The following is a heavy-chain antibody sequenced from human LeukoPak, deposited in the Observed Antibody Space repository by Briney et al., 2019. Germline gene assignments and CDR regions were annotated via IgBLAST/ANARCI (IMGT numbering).Heavy chain of an antibody. D-gene: IGHD2-15*01. CDR3: ARGNVAVSRDY. Sequence: GGSLRLSCAASGFTFSDYWMHWVRQAPGKGLVWVSRISSDGSRVTYADSVKGRFTISRDNAKNTLYLQMNSLRAEDTAVYYCARGNVAVSRDYWGQGTLATVSS. CDR1: GFTFSDYW. V-gene: IGHV3-74*01. CDR2: ISSDGSRV. J-gene: IGHJ4*02.